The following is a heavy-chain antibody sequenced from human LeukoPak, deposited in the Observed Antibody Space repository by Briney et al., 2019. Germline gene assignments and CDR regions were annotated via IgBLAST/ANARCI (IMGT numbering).Heavy chain of an antibody. CDR1: GGSFSGCY. CDR2: INHSGST. D-gene: IGHD3-9*01. Sequence: PSETLSLTCAVYGGSFSGCYWSWIRQPPGKGREWIGEINHSGSTNYNPSLKSRVTIPVDTSKNQFSLKLSSVTAADTAVYYCAREGGGYFEGWGQGTLVTVSS. V-gene: IGHV4-34*01. CDR3: AREGGGYFEG. J-gene: IGHJ4*02.